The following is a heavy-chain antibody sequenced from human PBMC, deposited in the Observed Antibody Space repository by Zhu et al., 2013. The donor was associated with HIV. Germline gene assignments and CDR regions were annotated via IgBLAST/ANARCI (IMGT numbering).Heavy chain of an antibody. D-gene: IGHD2-2*01. Sequence: QVQLQQWGAGLLKPSETLSLTCAVYGGSFSGYYWSWIRQPPGKGLEWIGEINHSGSTNYNPSLKSRVTISVDTSKNQFSLKLSSVTAADTAVYYCAREYCSSTSCYEDYGDYPYFDYWGQGTLVTVSS. V-gene: IGHV4-34*01. CDR2: INHSGST. CDR1: GGSFSGYY. CDR3: AREYCSSTSCYEDYGDYPYFDY. J-gene: IGHJ4*02.